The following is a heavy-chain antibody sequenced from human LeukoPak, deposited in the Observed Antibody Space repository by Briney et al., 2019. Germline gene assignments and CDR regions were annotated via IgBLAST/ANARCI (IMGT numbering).Heavy chain of an antibody. CDR3: ARKFLGSRGYYFDY. D-gene: IGHD3-10*01. CDR2: INTNTGNP. CDR1: GYTFTRYG. V-gene: IGHV7-4-1*02. Sequence: ASVKVSCKASGYTFTRYGMNWVRQAPGQGLEWMGWINTNTGNPTYAQGFTGRFVFSLDTSVSTAYLQISSLKAEDTAVYYCARKFLGSRGYYFDYWGQGTLVTVSS. J-gene: IGHJ4*02.